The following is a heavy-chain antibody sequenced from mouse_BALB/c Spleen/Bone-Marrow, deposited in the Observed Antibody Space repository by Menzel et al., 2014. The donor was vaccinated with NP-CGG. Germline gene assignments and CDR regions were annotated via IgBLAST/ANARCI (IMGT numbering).Heavy chain of an antibody. V-gene: IGHV1S53*02. CDR1: GYTFXDHA. Sequence: QVQLQQPDAELVKPGASVKMSCKASGYTFXDHAIHWVKQKPEQGLEWIGYISPGNGDIKYNEKFKGKATLTADKSSSTAYMQLNSLTSEDSAVYFCKSNNYGSSRGFVYWGQGTPVTVSA. CDR3: KSNNYGSSRGFVY. D-gene: IGHD1-1*01. CDR2: ISPGNGDI. J-gene: IGHJ3*01.